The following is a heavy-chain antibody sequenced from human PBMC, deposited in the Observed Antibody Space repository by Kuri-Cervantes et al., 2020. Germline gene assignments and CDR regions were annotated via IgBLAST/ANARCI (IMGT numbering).Heavy chain of an antibody. CDR1: GGTFSSYT. V-gene: IGHV1-69*04. CDR3: ARESGTPYYYYGMDV. Sequence: SVKVSCKASGGTFSSYTISWVRQAPGQGLEWMGRTIPILGIANYAQKFQGRVTITADKSTSTAYMELSSLRSEDTAVYYCARESGTPYYYYGMDVWGQGTTVTVSS. CDR2: TIPILGIA. D-gene: IGHD1-1*01. J-gene: IGHJ6*02.